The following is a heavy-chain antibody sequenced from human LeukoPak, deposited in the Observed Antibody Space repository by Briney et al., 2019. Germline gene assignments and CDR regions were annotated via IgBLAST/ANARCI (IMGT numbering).Heavy chain of an antibody. CDR1: GYTFTTYP. CDR3: ARANSGYGH. Sequence: ASVKVSCKASGYTFTTYPMHWVRQAPGQGLEWMEWINTGDGDTKYSQKFQGRITITRDTSANTAYVELTSLRSEDTSVYYCARANSGYGHWGQGTLVTVSS. V-gene: IGHV1-3*04. J-gene: IGHJ4*02. CDR2: INTGDGDT. D-gene: IGHD4-23*01.